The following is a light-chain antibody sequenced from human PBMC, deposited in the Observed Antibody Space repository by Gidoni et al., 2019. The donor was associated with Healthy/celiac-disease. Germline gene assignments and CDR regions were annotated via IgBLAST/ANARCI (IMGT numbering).Light chain of an antibody. J-gene: IGKJ1*01. CDR3: QQYNNWPPWT. CDR2: GAS. Sequence: EIVMTQSPATLSVSPGERATLSCRASQSVSSNLAWYQQKPGQAPRLLIDGASTRATGIPARFSGSGSWTEFTLPISSLQSEDFAVYYCQQYNNWPPWTFGQGTKVEIK. V-gene: IGKV3-15*01. CDR1: QSVSSN.